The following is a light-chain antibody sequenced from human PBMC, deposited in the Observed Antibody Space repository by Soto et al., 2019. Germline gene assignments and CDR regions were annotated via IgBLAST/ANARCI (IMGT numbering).Light chain of an antibody. J-gene: IGKJ5*01. CDR3: QQYGGTPPIT. CDR1: QKISSRY. Sequence: TQSPGTLSPPPGQRATLSCRFLQKISSRYLAWYLQKPGQAPRFLIYGASSRATGIPDRFSGSGSGTDFTLTISRLEPEDFAVYYCQQYGGTPPITFGQGTRLEIK. V-gene: IGKV3-20*01. CDR2: GAS.